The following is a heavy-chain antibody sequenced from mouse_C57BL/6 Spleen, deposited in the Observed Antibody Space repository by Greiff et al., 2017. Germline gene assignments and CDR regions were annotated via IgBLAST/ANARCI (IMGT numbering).Heavy chain of an antibody. V-gene: IGHV1-69*01. Sequence: QVQLQQPGAELVMPGASVKLSCKASGYTFTSYWMHWVKQRPGQGLEWIGEIDPSDSYTNYNQKFKGKSTLTVDKSSSTAYMQLSSLTSEDSAVSSCEKEVVKGGYYFDYWGQGTTLTVSS. J-gene: IGHJ2*01. CDR3: EKEVVKGGYYFDY. CDR1: GYTFTSYW. D-gene: IGHD1-1*01. CDR2: IDPSDSYT.